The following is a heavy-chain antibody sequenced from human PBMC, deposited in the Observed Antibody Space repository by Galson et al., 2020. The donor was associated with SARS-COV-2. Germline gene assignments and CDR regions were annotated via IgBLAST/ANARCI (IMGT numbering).Heavy chain of an antibody. Sequence: GESLKISCQASGYTFTGYYIHWLRQAPGQGLEWMGWINPNSGGPNYAQKYQGRVTMTRDTSISTAYMELSRLRSDDTAVYYCARDPLFPYYDSSGYYSVEAFDIWGQGTMVTGSS. CDR3: ARDPLFPYYDSSGYYSVEAFDI. V-gene: IGHV1-2*02. D-gene: IGHD3-22*01. J-gene: IGHJ3*02. CDR1: GYTFTGYY. CDR2: INPNSGGP.